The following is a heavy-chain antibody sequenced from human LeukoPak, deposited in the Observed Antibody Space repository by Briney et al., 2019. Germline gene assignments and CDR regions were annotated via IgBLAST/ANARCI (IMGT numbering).Heavy chain of an antibody. CDR1: GRSFSGYY. J-gene: IGHJ4*02. Sequence: PSETLSLTCAVYGRSFSGYYWSWIRQPPGKGLEWIGEINHSGSTNYNPSLKSRVTISVDTSRNQFFLKLRSVTAADTAVYYCARAIVVVPAATSDYFDYWGQGTLVTVSS. D-gene: IGHD2-2*01. V-gene: IGHV4-34*01. CDR3: ARAIVVVPAATSDYFDY. CDR2: INHSGST.